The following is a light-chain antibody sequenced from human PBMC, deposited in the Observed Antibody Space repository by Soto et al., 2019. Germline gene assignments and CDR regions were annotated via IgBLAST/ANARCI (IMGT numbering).Light chain of an antibody. CDR3: QETYSAPFT. CDR2: AAS. Sequence: DIQMTQSPSSLSASVGDGVAITCRASQSISSYLNWYQHKPGKAPKVLIYAASSLQSGVPSRFSGSRSGTDFTLTINNLQPEDFATYYCQETYSAPFTFAQGTRLEIK. V-gene: IGKV1-39*01. CDR1: QSISSY. J-gene: IGKJ5*01.